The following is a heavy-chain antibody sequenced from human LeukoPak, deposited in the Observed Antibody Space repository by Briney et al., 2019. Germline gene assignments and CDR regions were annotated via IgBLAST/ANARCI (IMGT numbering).Heavy chain of an antibody. V-gene: IGHV1-18*01. D-gene: IGHD3-10*01. CDR2: ISAYNGNT. CDR1: GYTFTSYG. J-gene: IGHJ6*02. Sequence: ASVKVSCKASGYTFTSYGISWVRQAPGQGLEWMGWISAYNGNTNYAQKLQGRVTMTTDTSTSTAYMELRSLRSDDTAVYYCARDSSLDYYGSGNYSYYYYGMDVWGQGTTVTVSS. CDR3: ARDSSLDYYGSGNYSYYYYGMDV.